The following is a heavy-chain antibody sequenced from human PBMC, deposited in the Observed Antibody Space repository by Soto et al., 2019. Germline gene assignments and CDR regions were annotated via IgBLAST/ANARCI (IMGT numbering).Heavy chain of an antibody. Sequence: GGSLRLSCAASGFTFSSYSMNWVRQAPGKGLEWVSYISSSSSTIYYADSVKGRFTISRDNAKNSLYLQMNSLRAEDTAVYYCAKAGTGTELDWFDPWGQGTLVTVSS. J-gene: IGHJ5*02. V-gene: IGHV3-48*01. CDR2: ISSSSSTI. D-gene: IGHD1-1*01. CDR3: AKAGTGTELDWFDP. CDR1: GFTFSSYS.